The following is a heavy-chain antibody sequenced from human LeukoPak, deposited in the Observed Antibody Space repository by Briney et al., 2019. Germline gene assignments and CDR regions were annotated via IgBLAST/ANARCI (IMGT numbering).Heavy chain of an antibody. D-gene: IGHD4-17*01. J-gene: IGHJ4*02. V-gene: IGHV1-69*01. CDR3: ARGPLGDYAIDY. CDR2: IIPIFGTA. CDR1: GGTFSSYA. Sequence: ASVKVSCKASGGTFSSYAISWVRQAPGQGLEWMGGIIPIFGTANYAQKFQGRVTITADESTSTAYMELSSLRSEDTAVYYCARGPLGDYAIDYWGQGTLVTVSS.